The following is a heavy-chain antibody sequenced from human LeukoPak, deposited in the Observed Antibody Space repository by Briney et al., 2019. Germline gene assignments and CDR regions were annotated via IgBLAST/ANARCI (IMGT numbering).Heavy chain of an antibody. D-gene: IGHD3-22*01. V-gene: IGHV4-30-4*01. J-gene: IGHJ4*02. Sequence: KPSETLSLTCTVSGGSISSGDYYWSWIRQPPGKGLEWIGYIYYSGSTYYNPSLKSRVTISVDTSKNQFSLKLSSVTAADTAVYYCARASSSGYPKCYFDYWGQGTLVTVSS. CDR3: ARASSSGYPKCYFDY. CDR1: GGSISSGDYY. CDR2: IYYSGST.